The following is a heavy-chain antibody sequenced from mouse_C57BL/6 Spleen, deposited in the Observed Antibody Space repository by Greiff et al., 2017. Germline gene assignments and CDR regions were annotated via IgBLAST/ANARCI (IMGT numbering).Heavy chain of an antibody. CDR2: IDPSDSET. Sequence: VQLQQSGAELVRPGSSVKLSCKASGYTFTSYWMHWVKQRPIQGLEWIGNIDPSDSETHYNQKFKDKATLTVDKSSSTAYMQLSSLTSEDSAVYYCAREEVTTTGGYYAMDYWGQGTSVTVSS. V-gene: IGHV1-52*01. D-gene: IGHD2-2*01. CDR3: AREEVTTTGGYYAMDY. CDR1: GYTFTSYW. J-gene: IGHJ4*01.